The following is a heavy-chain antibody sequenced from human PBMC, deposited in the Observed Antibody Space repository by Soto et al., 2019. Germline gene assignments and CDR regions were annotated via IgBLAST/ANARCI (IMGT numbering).Heavy chain of an antibody. V-gene: IGHV1-69*13. CDR1: GDTFKIYA. Sequence: ASVKVSCKVSGDTFKIYAITWVRQAPGQGLEWVGGILPVFDELHYAPKLQGRVTITADEVTSTAHLELGSLTSEDTAVYVCARASDTSGYHYWGQGALVTVSS. D-gene: IGHD3-22*01. CDR2: ILPVFDEL. CDR3: ARASDTSGYHY. J-gene: IGHJ4*02.